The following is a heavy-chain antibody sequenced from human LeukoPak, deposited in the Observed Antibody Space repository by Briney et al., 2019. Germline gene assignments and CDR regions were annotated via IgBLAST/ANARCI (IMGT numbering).Heavy chain of an antibody. CDR1: GYTFTSYY. V-gene: IGHV1-46*01. CDR2: INPSGGST. J-gene: IGHJ5*02. D-gene: IGHD3-16*01. CDR3: ARDMTLNWFDP. Sequence: ASVKVSCKASGYTFTSYYMHWVRQAPGQGLEWMGIINPSGGSTSYAQKFQGRVTMTRDMSTSTVYMELSSPRSEDTAVYYCARDMTLNWFDPWGQGTLVTVSS.